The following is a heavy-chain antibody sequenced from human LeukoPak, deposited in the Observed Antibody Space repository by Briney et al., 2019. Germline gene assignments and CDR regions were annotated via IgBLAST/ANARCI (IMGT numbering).Heavy chain of an antibody. CDR1: GGSISSYY. Sequence: SETLSLTCTVSGGSISSYYWSWIRQPPGKGLEWIGYIYYSGSTNYNPSLKSRVTISVDTSKNQFPLQLNSVTPEDTAVYYCARSAVTYLFDYWGQGTLVTVSS. V-gene: IGHV4-59*12. D-gene: IGHD4-17*01. J-gene: IGHJ4*02. CDR3: ARSAVTYLFDY. CDR2: IYYSGST.